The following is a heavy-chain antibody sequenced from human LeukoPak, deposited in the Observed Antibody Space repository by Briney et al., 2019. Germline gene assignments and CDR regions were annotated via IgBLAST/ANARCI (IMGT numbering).Heavy chain of an antibody. CDR1: GGSFSGYY. V-gene: IGHV4-34*01. Sequence: SETLSLTCAVYGGSFSGYYWSWIRQPPGMGLESIGEINHCGSTNYNPSLKSRVTISVDTSKNQFSLKLSSVTAADTAVYYCARGRLYCSSTSCYALYFQHWGQGTLVTVSS. J-gene: IGHJ1*01. D-gene: IGHD2-2*01. CDR3: ARGRLYCSSTSCYALYFQH. CDR2: INHCGST.